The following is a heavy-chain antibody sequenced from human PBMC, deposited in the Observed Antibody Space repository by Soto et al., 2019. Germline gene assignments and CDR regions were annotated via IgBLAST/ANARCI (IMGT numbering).Heavy chain of an antibody. D-gene: IGHD2-2*01. V-gene: IGHV3-23*01. CDR3: AKDRRLGYCISTSCPHDAFDI. Sequence: GGSLRLSCAASGFTFSSYAMSWVRQAPGKGLEWVSAISGSGGSTYYADSVKGRFTISRDNSKDTLYLQMNSLRAEDTAVYYCAKDRRLGYCISTSCPHDAFDIWGQGTMVTVSS. CDR2: ISGSGGST. CDR1: GFTFSSYA. J-gene: IGHJ3*02.